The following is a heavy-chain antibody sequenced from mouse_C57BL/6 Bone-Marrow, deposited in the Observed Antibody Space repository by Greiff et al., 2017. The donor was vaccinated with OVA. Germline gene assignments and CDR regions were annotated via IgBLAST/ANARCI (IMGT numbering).Heavy chain of an antibody. Sequence: QVQLQQPGAELVKPGASVKMSCKASGYTFTSYWITWVKQRPGQGLEWIGDIYPGSGSTNYNEKFKSKATLTVDTSSSTAYMQLSSLTSEASAVYYGARRDYGSSFWYFDVWGTGTTVTVSS. V-gene: IGHV1-55*01. J-gene: IGHJ1*03. CDR3: ARRDYGSSFWYFDV. CDR1: GYTFTSYW. CDR2: IYPGSGST. D-gene: IGHD1-1*01.